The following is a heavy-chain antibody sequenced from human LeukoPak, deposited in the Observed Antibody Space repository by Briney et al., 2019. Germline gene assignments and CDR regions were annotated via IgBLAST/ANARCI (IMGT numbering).Heavy chain of an antibody. CDR2: IYYSGST. Sequence: PGGSLRLSCAASGFTFDDYGMSWVRQAPGKGLEWIGSIYYSGSTYYNPSLKSRVTISVDTSKNQFSLKLSSVTAADTAVYYCASGYIVVVVAATGEFDYWGQGTLVTVSS. J-gene: IGHJ4*02. CDR1: GFTFDDYG. V-gene: IGHV4-38-2*01. D-gene: IGHD2-15*01. CDR3: ASGYIVVVVAATGEFDY.